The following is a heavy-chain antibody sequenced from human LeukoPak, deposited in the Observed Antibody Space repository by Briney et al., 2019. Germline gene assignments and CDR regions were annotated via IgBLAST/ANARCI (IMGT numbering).Heavy chain of an antibody. V-gene: IGHV3-30*04. J-gene: IGHJ3*02. D-gene: IGHD3-22*01. Sequence: PGRSLRLSSAASGFTFSSYAMHWVRQAPGKGLEWVAVISYDGSNKYYADSVKGRFTISRDNSKNTLYLQMNSLRAEDTAVYYCARETYYYDSSVDAFDIWGQGTMVTVSS. CDR2: ISYDGSNK. CDR3: ARETYYYDSSVDAFDI. CDR1: GFTFSSYA.